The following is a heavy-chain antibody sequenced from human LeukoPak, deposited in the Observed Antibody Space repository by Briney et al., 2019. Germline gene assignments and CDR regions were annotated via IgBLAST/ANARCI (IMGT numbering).Heavy chain of an antibody. J-gene: IGHJ4*02. CDR2: IYHSGST. CDR3: AREKYDNGGNSIDY. Sequence: SETLSLTCAVSGGSISSGGYSWSWIRQPAGKGLEWIGYIYHSGSTYYNPSLKSRVTISVDRSKNQFSLKLSSVTAADTAVYYCAREKYDNGGNSIDYWGQGTLVTVSS. D-gene: IGHD3-22*01. V-gene: IGHV4-30-2*01. CDR1: GGSISSGGYS.